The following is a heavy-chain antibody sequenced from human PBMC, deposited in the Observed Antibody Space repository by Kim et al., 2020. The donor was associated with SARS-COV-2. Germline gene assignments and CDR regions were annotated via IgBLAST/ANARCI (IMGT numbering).Heavy chain of an antibody. CDR1: GFTFSNAW. Sequence: GGSLRLSCAASGFTFSNAWMSWVRQAPGKGLEWVGRIKSKTDGGTTDYAAPVKGRFTISRDDSKNTLYLQMNSLKTEDTAVYYCTILHQYQLLWDNWFDPWGQGTLVTVSS. V-gene: IGHV3-15*01. D-gene: IGHD2-2*01. J-gene: IGHJ5*02. CDR3: TILHQYQLLWDNWFDP. CDR2: IKSKTDGGTT.